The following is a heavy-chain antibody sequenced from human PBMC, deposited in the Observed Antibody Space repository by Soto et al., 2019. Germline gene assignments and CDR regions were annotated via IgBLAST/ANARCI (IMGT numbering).Heavy chain of an antibody. CDR2: INHSGSN. Sequence: QLQQWGAGLLKPSETLSLTCVVSGGSFSTYDYHWIRQSQGKGLEWIGEINHSGSNNYSPSLKSRVTMSLDTSKNQFSLKLTSVTAADTAVYYCARGGSNDWQVAFDIWGQGTMVTVSS. CDR3: ARGGSNDWQVAFDI. J-gene: IGHJ3*02. CDR1: GGSFSTYD. D-gene: IGHD3-9*01. V-gene: IGHV4-34*01.